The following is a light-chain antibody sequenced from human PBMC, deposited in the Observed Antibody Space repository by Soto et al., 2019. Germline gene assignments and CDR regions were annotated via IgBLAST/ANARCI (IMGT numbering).Light chain of an antibody. CDR2: GTS. Sequence: DIQMTQSPSSLSASVGDRVTITCRVSQSITNLLNWYQHKPGQAPKLLIYGTSSLLTGVPSRFSGSGSGTDFTLTISGLQLEDFATYYCQQTYSSLWTFGQGTTVENK. J-gene: IGKJ1*01. CDR1: QSITNL. V-gene: IGKV1-39*01. CDR3: QQTYSSLWT.